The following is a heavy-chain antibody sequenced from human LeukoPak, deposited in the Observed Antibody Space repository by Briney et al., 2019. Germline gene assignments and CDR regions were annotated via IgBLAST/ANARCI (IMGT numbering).Heavy chain of an antibody. CDR2: ISGSGGST. D-gene: IGHD3-10*01. V-gene: IGHV3-23*01. CDR1: GFTFSSYA. J-gene: IGHJ4*02. Sequence: GGSLRLSCAASGFTFSSYAMSWVRQAPGKGLEWVSAISGSGGSTYYADSVKGRFTISRDNAKNSLYLQMNSLRAEDTAVYYCARVAGYYGSGSYYSWGQGTLVTVSS. CDR3: ARVAGYYGSGSYYS.